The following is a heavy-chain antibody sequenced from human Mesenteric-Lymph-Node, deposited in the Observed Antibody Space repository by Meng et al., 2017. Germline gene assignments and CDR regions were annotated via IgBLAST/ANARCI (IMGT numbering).Heavy chain of an antibody. J-gene: IGHJ4*02. D-gene: IGHD3-22*01. CDR3: ARDDYDSSGYSHFDY. CDR1: GFTFSNYA. V-gene: IGHV3-21*01. CDR2: ISSSSSYI. Sequence: GGSLRLSCAASGFTFSNYAMHWVRQAPGKGLEWVSFISSSSSYISYADSVKGRFTISRDNAKNSLYLQMNSLRAEDTAVYYCARDDYDSSGYSHFDYWGQGTLVTVSS.